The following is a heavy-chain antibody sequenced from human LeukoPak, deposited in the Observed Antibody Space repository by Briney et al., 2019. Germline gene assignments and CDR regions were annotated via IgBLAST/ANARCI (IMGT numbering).Heavy chain of an antibody. CDR1: GFTFGGYG. D-gene: IGHD1-14*01. CDR2: IAYDGSRA. J-gene: IGHJ4*02. Sequence: GGSLRLSCAGSGFTFGGYGMHWFRQTPGKGLEWVAVIAYDGSRAFYADSVKGRFTISRDNSKNAMSVQMDDLRAEDTAVYYCTRYNNDHFDYWGQGTLVTVSS. CDR3: TRYNNDHFDY. V-gene: IGHV3-33*01.